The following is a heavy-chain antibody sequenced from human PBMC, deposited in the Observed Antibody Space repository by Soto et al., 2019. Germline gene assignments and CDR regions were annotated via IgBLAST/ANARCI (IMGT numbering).Heavy chain of an antibody. V-gene: IGHV1-18*01. CDR2: ISAYNGNT. J-gene: IGHJ4*02. D-gene: IGHD3-10*01. Sequence: ASVKVSCKASGYTFTSYGINWVRQAPGQGLEWMGWISAYNGNTNYAQKLQGRVTMTTDTSTSTAYMELRSLRSDDTAVYYCARGIYGSGSEYFDYWGQGTLVTVSS. CDR3: ARGIYGSGSEYFDY. CDR1: GYTFTSYG.